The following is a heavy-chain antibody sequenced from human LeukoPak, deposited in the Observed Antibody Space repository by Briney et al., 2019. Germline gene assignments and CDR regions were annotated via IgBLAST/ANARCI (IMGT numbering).Heavy chain of an antibody. J-gene: IGHJ3*02. D-gene: IGHD1-26*01. Sequence: ASVKVSCKASGYTFTGYYMHWVRQAPGQGLEWTGWVNPNSGGTKYVQKFQGRVTMTRDTSISTGYMELSRLRSDDTAVYYCARPIRGSYVEDAFDMWGQGTMVTVSA. CDR1: GYTFTGYY. CDR2: VNPNSGGT. V-gene: IGHV1-2*02. CDR3: ARPIRGSYVEDAFDM.